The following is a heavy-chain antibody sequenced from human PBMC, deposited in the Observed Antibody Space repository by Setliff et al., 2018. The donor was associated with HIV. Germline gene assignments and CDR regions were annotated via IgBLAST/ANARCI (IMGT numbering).Heavy chain of an antibody. V-gene: IGHV1-69*05. CDR3: ARVGGIELWNQAYFDY. D-gene: IGHD1-1*01. CDR2: IIPISGTA. CDR1: GGTFKNFA. J-gene: IGHJ4*02. Sequence: SVMVSCKASGGTFKNFAINWVRQAPGQGLEWTGGIIPISGTAVYAQNFRGRVTVTTDDSTNTAYMEISSLKSDDTAVYFCARVGGIELWNQAYFDYWGQGTLVTVSS.